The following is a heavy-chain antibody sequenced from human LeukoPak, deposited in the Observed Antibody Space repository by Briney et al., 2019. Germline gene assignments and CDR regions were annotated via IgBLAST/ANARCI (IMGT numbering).Heavy chain of an antibody. J-gene: IGHJ5*02. CDR2: IIPIFGIA. CDR1: GGTFSSYA. D-gene: IGHD1-26*01. CDR3: ARDEGGLFDP. Sequence: ASVKVSCKASGGTFSSYAISWVRQAPGQGLEWMGRIIPIFGIANHAQKFQGRVTITADKSTSTAYMELSSLRSEDTAVYYCARDEGGLFDPWGQGTLVTVSS. V-gene: IGHV1-69*04.